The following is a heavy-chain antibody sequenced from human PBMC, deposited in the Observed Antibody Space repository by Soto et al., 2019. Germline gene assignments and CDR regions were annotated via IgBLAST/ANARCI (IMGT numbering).Heavy chain of an antibody. CDR1: GFTFSSYG. Sequence: GGSLRLSCAASGFTFSSYGMHWVRQAPGKGLEWVAVIWYDGSNKYYADPVKGRFTISRDNSKNTLYLQMNSLRAEDTVVYYCASGDYVQGYWGQGTLVTVSS. CDR3: ASGDYVQGY. D-gene: IGHD4-17*01. J-gene: IGHJ4*02. V-gene: IGHV3-33*01. CDR2: IWYDGSNK.